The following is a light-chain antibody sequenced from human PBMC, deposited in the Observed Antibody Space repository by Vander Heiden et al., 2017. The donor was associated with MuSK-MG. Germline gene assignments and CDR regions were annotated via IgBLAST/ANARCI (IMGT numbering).Light chain of an antibody. J-gene: IGKJ1*01. V-gene: IGKV4-1*01. CDR3: QQYRTAHETPGT. CDR2: WAS. Sequence: DFVMTQSPDSLAVSLGERATINCKSSRSLLHSGNSYNYLAWYQQKPGQPPNLLIYWASTQQSGVPDRFSGSGSGTDFTLTISSLHAEEVAVYYCQQYRTAHETPGTFGQGTKVEIK. CDR1: RSLLHSGNSYNY.